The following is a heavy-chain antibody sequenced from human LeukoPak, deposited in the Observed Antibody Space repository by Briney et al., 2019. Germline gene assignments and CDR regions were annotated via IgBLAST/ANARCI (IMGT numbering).Heavy chain of an antibody. CDR2: IYYSGII. D-gene: IGHD2/OR15-2a*01. CDR1: RYNISNNNW. Sequence: SETLSLTCAVSRYNISNNNWWCWLRPPPEKGLEWIGYIYYSGIIYYNPPLKRLITMAVNTYNNLFSLKLTSVTAAAAAVYYGARSLSMGYFDFWGQGILVTVSS. J-gene: IGHJ4*02. CDR3: ARSLSMGYFDF. V-gene: IGHV4-28*05.